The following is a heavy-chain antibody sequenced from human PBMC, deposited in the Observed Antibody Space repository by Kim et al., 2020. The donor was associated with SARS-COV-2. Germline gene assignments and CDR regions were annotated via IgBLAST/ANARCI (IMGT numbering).Heavy chain of an antibody. CDR3: ARSGYDSSGYSLRSGYYYGMDV. CDR1: GGSISSYY. J-gene: IGHJ6*02. Sequence: SETLSLTCTVSGGSISSYYWSWIRQPPGKGLEWIGYIYYSGSTNYNPSLKSRVTISVDTSKNQFSLKLSSVTAADTAVYYCARSGYDSSGYSLRSGYYYGMDVWGQGTTVTVSS. CDR2: IYYSGST. D-gene: IGHD3-22*01. V-gene: IGHV4-59*13.